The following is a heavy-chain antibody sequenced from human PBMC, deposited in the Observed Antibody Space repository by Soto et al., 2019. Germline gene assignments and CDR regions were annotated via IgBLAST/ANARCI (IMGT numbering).Heavy chain of an antibody. J-gene: IGHJ6*02. D-gene: IGHD6-13*01. CDR1: GFTFSSYA. V-gene: IGHV3-30-3*01. CDR3: ARDGGGNSSSWYGYYYYYYGMDV. Sequence: ESGGGVVQPGRSLRLSCAASGFTFSSYAMHWVRQAPGKGLEWVAVISYDGSNKYYADSVKGRFTISRDNSKNTLYLQMNSLRAEDTAVYYCARDGGGNSSSWYGYYYYYYGMDVWGQGTTVTVSS. CDR2: ISYDGSNK.